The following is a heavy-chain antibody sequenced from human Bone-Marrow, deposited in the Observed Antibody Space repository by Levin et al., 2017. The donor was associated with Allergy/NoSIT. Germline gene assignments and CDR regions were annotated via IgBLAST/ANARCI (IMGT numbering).Heavy chain of an antibody. V-gene: IGHV3-20*04. CDR2: INWNGGST. Sequence: SGGSLRLSCAASGFTFDDYGMSWVRQAPGKGLEWVSGINWNGGSTGYADSVKGRFTISRDNAKNSLYLQMNSLRAEDTALYYCARDLQWLVREAGQYNWFDPWGQGTLVTVSS. CDR3: ARDLQWLVREAGQYNWFDP. J-gene: IGHJ5*02. D-gene: IGHD6-19*01. CDR1: GFTFDDYG.